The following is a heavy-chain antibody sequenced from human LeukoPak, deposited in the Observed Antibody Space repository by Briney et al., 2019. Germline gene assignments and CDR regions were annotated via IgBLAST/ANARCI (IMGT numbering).Heavy chain of an antibody. CDR2: IYYSGTT. CDR3: ARSAGITMILGAFDI. D-gene: IGHD3-22*01. Sequence: SETLSLTCIVSGGSISGSSYYWGWIRQPPGKGLEWIGSIYYSGTTHYNSSLESRVTISVDTSKNQFSLMLNSVTAADTAVYYCARSAGITMILGAFDIWGQGTMVTVSS. J-gene: IGHJ3*02. V-gene: IGHV4-39*01. CDR1: GGSISGSSYY.